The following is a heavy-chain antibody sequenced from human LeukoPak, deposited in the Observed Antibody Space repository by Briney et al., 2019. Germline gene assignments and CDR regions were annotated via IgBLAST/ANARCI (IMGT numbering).Heavy chain of an antibody. J-gene: IGHJ6*02. CDR2: IKQDGSEK. CDR1: GFTFSSYW. Sequence: GGSLRLSCTASGFTFSSYWMSWVRQAPGKGLEWVAHIKQDGSEKYYVDSVKGRFTISRDNAKNSLYLQINSLRDEDTPVYYCAREIRPSTSIAAAKGELWYYGMDVWGQGTTVTVSS. D-gene: IGHD6-13*01. CDR3: AREIRPSTSIAAAKGELWYYGMDV. V-gene: IGHV3-7*01.